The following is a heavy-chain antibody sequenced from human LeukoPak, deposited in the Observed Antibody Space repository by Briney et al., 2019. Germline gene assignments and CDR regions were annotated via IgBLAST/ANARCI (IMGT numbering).Heavy chain of an antibody. CDR1: GGSISSSTYY. J-gene: IGHJ3*02. V-gene: IGHV4-39*07. Sequence: PSETLSLTCTVSGGSISSSTYYWGWIRQPPWKALEWIGNLYYSGSTYYNPSLKSRVTISVDTSKNQFSLKLSSVTAADTAVYYCARDRLGWEIAFDIWGQGTMVTVSS. D-gene: IGHD6-19*01. CDR2: LYYSGST. CDR3: ARDRLGWEIAFDI.